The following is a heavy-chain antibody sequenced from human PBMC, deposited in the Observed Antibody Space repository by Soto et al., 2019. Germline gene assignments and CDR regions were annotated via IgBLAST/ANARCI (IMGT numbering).Heavy chain of an antibody. CDR1: GYTFTSYY. CDR3: ARGTTLAIFDYGMDV. V-gene: IGHV1-2*04. CDR2: INPNSGGP. J-gene: IGHJ6*02. D-gene: IGHD3-3*01. Sequence: ASVKVSCKASGYTFTSYYMHWVRQVPGQGLEWMGWINPNSGGPNYAQTFQGWVTMTRDTSTNTAYMELSSLRGEDSGVYYCARGTTLAIFDYGMDVWGQGTTVTVS.